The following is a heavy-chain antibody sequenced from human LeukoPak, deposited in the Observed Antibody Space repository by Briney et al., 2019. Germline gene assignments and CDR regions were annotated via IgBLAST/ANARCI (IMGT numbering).Heavy chain of an antibody. Sequence: SVKVSCKASGGTFISYAISWVRQAPGQGLEWMGRIIPIFGTANYAQKFQGRVTITTDESTSTAYMELSSLRSEDTAVYYCAREVRGYSYGYYYMDVWGKGTTVTVSS. J-gene: IGHJ6*03. CDR3: AREVRGYSYGYYYMDV. D-gene: IGHD5-18*01. CDR2: IIPIFGTA. V-gene: IGHV1-69*05. CDR1: GGTFISYA.